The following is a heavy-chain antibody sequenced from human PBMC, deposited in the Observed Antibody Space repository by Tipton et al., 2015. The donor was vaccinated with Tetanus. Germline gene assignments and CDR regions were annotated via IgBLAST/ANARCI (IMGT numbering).Heavy chain of an antibody. D-gene: IGHD1-26*01. CDR1: GFTFSSYA. V-gene: IGHV3-23*01. Sequence: SLRLSCAASGFTFSSYAMGWVCRAPGQGLEYVSAISASGGDTYYADSVKGRFTISRDNSKNTQYLQMNSLRAEDTGLYYCANWYSGTYYVHHWGQGTLVTVSS. J-gene: IGHJ1*01. CDR3: ANWYSGTYYVHH. CDR2: ISASGGDT.